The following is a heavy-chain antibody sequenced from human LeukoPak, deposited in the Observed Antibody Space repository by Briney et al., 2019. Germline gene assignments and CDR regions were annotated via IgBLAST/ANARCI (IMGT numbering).Heavy chain of an antibody. CDR3: ALGDYDILTGYLNDAFDI. CDR1: GGSISSSNW. V-gene: IGHV4-4*02. CDR2: IYHSGST. J-gene: IGHJ3*02. Sequence: SETLSLTCAVSGGSISSSNWWSWVRQPPGKGLEWIGEIYHSGSTNYNPSLKSRVTISVDKSKNQFSLKLKSVTPEDTAVYYCALGDYDILTGYLNDAFDIWGQGTMVTVSS. D-gene: IGHD3-9*01.